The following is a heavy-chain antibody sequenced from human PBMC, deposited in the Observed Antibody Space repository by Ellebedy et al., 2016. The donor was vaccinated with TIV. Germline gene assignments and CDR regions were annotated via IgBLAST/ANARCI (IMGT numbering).Heavy chain of an antibody. CDR1: GFTFSDYW. Sequence: GEPLKISCAASGFTFSDYWMSWVRQAPGKGLEWVGNINRDGSGKYYAASVTGRFTISRDNAKNSVYLQMSSLRGEDTAVYYCARDVPKSTYDYWGQGILVGVSS. CDR2: INRDGSGK. J-gene: IGHJ4*02. V-gene: IGHV3-7*01. CDR3: ARDVPKSTYDY. D-gene: IGHD2-2*01.